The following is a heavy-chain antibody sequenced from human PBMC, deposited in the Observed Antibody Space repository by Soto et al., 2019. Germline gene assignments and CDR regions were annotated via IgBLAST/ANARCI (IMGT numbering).Heavy chain of an antibody. Sequence: ASVKVSCKASGGTFSSYAISWVRQAPGQGLEWMGGINPIFGTANYAQKFQGRVTITADESTSTAYMELSSLRSEDTAVYYCARGSVLNMNWFDPWGQGTLVTVSS. J-gene: IGHJ5*02. CDR2: INPIFGTA. V-gene: IGHV1-69*13. D-gene: IGHD2-8*01. CDR3: ARGSVLNMNWFDP. CDR1: GGTFSSYA.